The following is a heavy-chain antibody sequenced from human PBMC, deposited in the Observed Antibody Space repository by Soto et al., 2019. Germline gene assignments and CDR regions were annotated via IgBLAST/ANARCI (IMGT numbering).Heavy chain of an antibody. D-gene: IGHD6-13*01. CDR2: IGNSDESR. Sequence: PGGSLRLSCAASGFTFNTYVMSWVRQAPGKGLEWVSSIGNSDESRYYADSVKGRFTISRDNSRDTLYLQINSLRAEDAATYLCARDHIAIYEGPLFLFDHWGLGTLVTVSS. CDR1: GFTFNTYV. V-gene: IGHV3-23*01. J-gene: IGHJ4*02. CDR3: ARDHIAIYEGPLFLFDH.